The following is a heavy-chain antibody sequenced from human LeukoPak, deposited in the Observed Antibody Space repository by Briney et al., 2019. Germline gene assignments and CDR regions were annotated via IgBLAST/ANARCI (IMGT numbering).Heavy chain of an antibody. D-gene: IGHD3-22*01. Sequence: PSETLSLTCTVSGGSISSGSYYWSWIRQPAGKGLEWIGRIYTSGSTNYNPSLKSRVTISVDTSKNQFSLKLSSVTAADTAVYYCARGPKAYYFDSSGYVFDYWGQGTLVTVSS. CDR1: GGSISSGSYY. J-gene: IGHJ4*02. CDR3: ARGPKAYYFDSSGYVFDY. CDR2: IYTSGST. V-gene: IGHV4-61*02.